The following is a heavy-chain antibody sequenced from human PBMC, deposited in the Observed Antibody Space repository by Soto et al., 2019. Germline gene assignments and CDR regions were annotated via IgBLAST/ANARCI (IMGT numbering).Heavy chain of an antibody. CDR1: GFTFSSYG. CDR2: ISYDGSNK. CDR3: AKERTIFGVVIIDGFDY. J-gene: IGHJ4*02. D-gene: IGHD3-3*01. V-gene: IGHV3-30*18. Sequence: PGGSLRLSCAASGFTFSSYGMHWVRQAPGKGLEWVAVISYDGSNKYYADSVKGRFTISRDNSKNTLYLQMNSLRAEDTAVYYCAKERTIFGVVIIDGFDYWGQGT.